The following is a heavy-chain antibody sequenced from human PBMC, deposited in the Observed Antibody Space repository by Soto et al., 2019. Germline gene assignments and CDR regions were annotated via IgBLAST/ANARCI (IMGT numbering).Heavy chain of an antibody. D-gene: IGHD6-13*01. J-gene: IGHJ4*02. V-gene: IGHV3-23*01. CDR2: LSDSGDSI. CDR3: AKVSSSWYAGFFDL. Sequence: GGSLRLSCTASGFTFSSHAMTWFRQAPGKGLEWVSGLSDSGDSIYYADSVKGRFTIYRDNSMNTLYLQMNTLRVEDTAVYYCAKVSSSWYAGFFDLWGPGPLVTVSS. CDR1: GFTFSSHA.